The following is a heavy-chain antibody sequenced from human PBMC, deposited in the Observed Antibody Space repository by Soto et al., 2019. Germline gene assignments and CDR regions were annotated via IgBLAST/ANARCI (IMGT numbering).Heavy chain of an antibody. D-gene: IGHD4-17*01. CDR1: GFTFSSYA. CDR3: AKDRDYGDYYYYYGMDV. V-gene: IGHV3-23*01. J-gene: IGHJ6*02. CDR2: ISGSGGST. Sequence: VGSLRLSCAASGFTFSSYAMSWVRQAPGKGLEWVSAISGSGGSTYYADSVKGRFTISRDNSKNTLYLQMNSLRAEDTAVYYCAKDRDYGDYYYYYGMDVWGQGTTVTVSS.